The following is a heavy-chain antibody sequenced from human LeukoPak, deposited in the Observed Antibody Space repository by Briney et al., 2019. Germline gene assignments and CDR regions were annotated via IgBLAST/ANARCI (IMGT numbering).Heavy chain of an antibody. V-gene: IGHV3-64*01. D-gene: IGHD4-17*01. CDR3: ARDIKHGEGY. CDR2: ISSNGGST. J-gene: IGHJ4*02. CDR1: GFTFSSYA. Sequence: GGSLRLSCAASGFTFSSYAMHWVRQAPGKGLEYVSAISSNGGSTYYANSVKGRFTISRDNSKNTLYLQMGSLRAEDMAVYYCARDIKHGEGYWGQGTLVTVSS.